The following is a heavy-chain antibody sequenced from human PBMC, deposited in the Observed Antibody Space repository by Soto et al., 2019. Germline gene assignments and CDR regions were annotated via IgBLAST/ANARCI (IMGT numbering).Heavy chain of an antibody. CDR1: GFTFSTYA. J-gene: IGHJ4*02. CDR3: AREYGYNYGTFDY. V-gene: IGHV3-30-3*01. CDR2: ISYDGSNK. Sequence: QVQLVESGGGVVQPGRSLRLSCAASGFTFSTYAMHWVRQAPGKGLEWVAVISYDGSNKYYADSVKGRFTISRDNSKNTLYLQMNNLRVEDTAVYYCAREYGYNYGTFDYWCQGTLVTVSS. D-gene: IGHD5-18*01.